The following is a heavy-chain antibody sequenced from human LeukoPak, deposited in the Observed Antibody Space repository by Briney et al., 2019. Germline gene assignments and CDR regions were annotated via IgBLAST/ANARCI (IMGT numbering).Heavy chain of an antibody. CDR2: ISGSGGST. CDR1: GFTFSSYA. CDR3: AKGSFYTSGTYYFDY. Sequence: PGGSLRLSCAASGFTFSSYATSWVRQAPGKGLEWVSAISGSGGSTYYADSVKGRFTISRDNSKNTLYLQMNSLRAEDTAVYYCAKGSFYTSGTYYFDYWGQGTLVTVSS. J-gene: IGHJ4*02. V-gene: IGHV3-23*01. D-gene: IGHD3-10*01.